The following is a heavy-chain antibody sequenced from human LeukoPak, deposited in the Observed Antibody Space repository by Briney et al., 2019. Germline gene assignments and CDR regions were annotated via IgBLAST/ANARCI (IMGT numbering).Heavy chain of an antibody. CDR1: GYSISSGYY. CDR2: IYHSGST. Sequence: SETLSPTCAVSGYSISSGYYWGWIRQPPGKGLEWIGSIYHSGSTYYNPSLKSRVTISVDTSKNQFSLKLGSVTAADTAVYYCARMSNWLPDYWGQGTLVTVSS. CDR3: ARMSNWLPDY. D-gene: IGHD7-27*01. V-gene: IGHV4-38-2*01. J-gene: IGHJ4*02.